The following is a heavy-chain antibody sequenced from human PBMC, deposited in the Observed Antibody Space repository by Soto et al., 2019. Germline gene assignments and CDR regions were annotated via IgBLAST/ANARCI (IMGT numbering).Heavy chain of an antibody. J-gene: IGHJ6*02. CDR3: ARVVPAAEYYYYGMDV. D-gene: IGHD2-2*01. V-gene: IGHV4-34*01. CDR1: GGSFSGYY. Sequence: QVQLQQWGAGLLKPSETLSLTCAVYGGSFSGYYWSWIRQPPGKGLEWIGEINHSGSTNYNPSLKSRVTISVDTSKNQFSLKLSSVTAADTVVYYCARVVPAAEYYYYGMDVWGQGTTVTVSS. CDR2: INHSGST.